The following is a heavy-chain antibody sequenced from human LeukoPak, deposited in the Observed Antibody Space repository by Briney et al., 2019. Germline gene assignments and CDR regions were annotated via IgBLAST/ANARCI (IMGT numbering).Heavy chain of an antibody. Sequence: PGGSLRLSCAASGFTFSSYWMHWVRQAPGKGLVWVSHVNSAGSSTSYADSVKGRFTISRDNAKNTLYLQMNSVRPDDTAVYYCAKDRYGDYGPFDNWGQGTMVTVSS. CDR3: AKDRYGDYGPFDN. CDR2: VNSAGSST. CDR1: GFTFSSYW. D-gene: IGHD4-17*01. V-gene: IGHV3-74*01. J-gene: IGHJ3*02.